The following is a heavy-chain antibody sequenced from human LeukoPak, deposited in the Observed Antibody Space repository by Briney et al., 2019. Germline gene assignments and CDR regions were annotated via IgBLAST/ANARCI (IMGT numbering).Heavy chain of an antibody. CDR3: AREDLGAAYFDF. Sequence: SPTLSLTCAISGDSVSTNNVAWNWIRQSPSRGLEWLGRTYYRSKWYNDYAVSVKSRITISPDTSKNQFSLQLNSATPDDTAVYYCAREDLGAAYFDFWGQGTLVTVSS. CDR1: GDSVSTNNVA. CDR2: TYYRSKWYN. V-gene: IGHV6-1*01. J-gene: IGHJ4*02. D-gene: IGHD3-16*01.